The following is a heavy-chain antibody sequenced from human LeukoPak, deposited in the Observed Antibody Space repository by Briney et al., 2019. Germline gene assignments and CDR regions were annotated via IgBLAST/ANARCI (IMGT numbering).Heavy chain of an antibody. D-gene: IGHD4-17*01. J-gene: IGHJ4*02. CDR2: IKPDGSEK. CDR1: GFTFNNYW. Sequence: PGGSLRLSCAASGFTFNNYWMNWVRQAPGKGLEWVANIKPDGSEKYYVDSVNGRFTISRDNAKNSLYLQMNSLRAEDTAVYYCARDPHRGGDYDYWGQGTPVTVSS. V-gene: IGHV3-7*03. CDR3: ARDPHRGGDYDY.